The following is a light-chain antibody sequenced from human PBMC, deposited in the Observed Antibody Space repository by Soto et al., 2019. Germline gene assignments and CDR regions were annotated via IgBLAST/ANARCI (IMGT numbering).Light chain of an antibody. Sequence: EIVWTQSPATLSLSPGDRATLSCRAGQNVRTYLGCYQQKPGQAPRLLIYDASNRATRIPARFNGSVSGTDFTLTISSLEPEDFEVYYCQQRAAWPPFCVGRGTKVDL. CDR3: QQRAAWPPFC. V-gene: IGKV3-11*01. CDR1: QNVRTY. CDR2: DAS. J-gene: IGKJ3*01.